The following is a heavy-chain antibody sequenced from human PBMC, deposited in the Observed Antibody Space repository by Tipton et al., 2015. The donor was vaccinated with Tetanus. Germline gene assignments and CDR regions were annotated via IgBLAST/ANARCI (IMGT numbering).Heavy chain of an antibody. CDR3: ARGTWLYTSTYHRHWLGP. CDR2: IYQTGTT. J-gene: IGHJ5*02. CDR1: GASFSSGDYY. D-gene: IGHD6-13*01. Sequence: TLSLTCTVSGASFSSGDYYWSWIRKPPGKDLEWIGYIYQTGTTYYNPSLKGRVTISMDRSNTQFSLRLDSLTAADTAVYYCARGTWLYTSTYHRHWLGPWGQGTLVTVSS. V-gene: IGHV4-30-4*01.